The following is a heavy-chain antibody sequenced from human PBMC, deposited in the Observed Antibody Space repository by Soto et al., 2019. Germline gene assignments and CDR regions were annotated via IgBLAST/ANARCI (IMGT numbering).Heavy chain of an antibody. V-gene: IGHV4-59*11. CDR1: VGSINDHY. Sequence: TXSRTFTRSVGSINDHYWSFIRQPPGKGLEWIGYIYYNGNTNYNPSLESRVTISVDRSRNQFSLRLTSLTDADTDVYYCARVRTGYFDYWGRGALVTVYS. D-gene: IGHD3-9*01. CDR3: ARVRTGYFDY. CDR2: IYYNGNT. J-gene: IGHJ4*02.